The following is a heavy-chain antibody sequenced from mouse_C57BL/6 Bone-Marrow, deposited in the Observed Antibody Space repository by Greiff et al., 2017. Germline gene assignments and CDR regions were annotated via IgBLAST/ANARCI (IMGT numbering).Heavy chain of an antibody. CDR1: GYTFTDYE. Sequence: QVQLQQSGAELVRPGASVTLSCKASGYTFTDYEMHWVKQTPVHGLEWIGAIDPETGGTAYNQKFKGKAILTADKSSSPAYMELRSLTSEDSAVYYCTRCYDYGGSWFAYWGQGTLVTVSA. V-gene: IGHV1-15*01. CDR3: TRCYDYGGSWFAY. J-gene: IGHJ3*01. D-gene: IGHD2-4*01. CDR2: IDPETGGT.